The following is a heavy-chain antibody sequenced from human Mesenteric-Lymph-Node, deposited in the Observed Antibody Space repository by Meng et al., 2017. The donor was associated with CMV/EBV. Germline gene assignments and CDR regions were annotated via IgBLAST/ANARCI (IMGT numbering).Heavy chain of an antibody. V-gene: IGHV3-48*03. Sequence: GESLKISCAASGFTFSSYEMNWVRQAPGKGLEWVSYISSSDSTTYYADSVKGRFTISRDNAKNSLYLQMNSLRAEDTAVYYCARIVVPAAMPAGAFDFWGQGTKVTVSS. CDR3: ARIVVPAAMPAGAFDF. CDR1: GFTFSSYE. J-gene: IGHJ3*01. D-gene: IGHD2-2*01. CDR2: ISSSDSTT.